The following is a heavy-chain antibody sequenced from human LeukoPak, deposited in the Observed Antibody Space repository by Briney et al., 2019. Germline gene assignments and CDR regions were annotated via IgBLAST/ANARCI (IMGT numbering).Heavy chain of an antibody. CDR3: AKSPYYYDSSGYGMDV. D-gene: IGHD3-22*01. CDR2: ISWNSGSI. V-gene: IGHV3-9*01. CDR1: GFTFDDYA. J-gene: IGHJ6*02. Sequence: PGRSLRLSCAASGFTFDDYAMHWVRQAPGKGLEWVSGISWNSGSIGYANSVKGRFTISRDNAKNSLYLQMNSLRAEDTALYYCAKSPYYYDSSGYGMDVWGQGTTVTVSS.